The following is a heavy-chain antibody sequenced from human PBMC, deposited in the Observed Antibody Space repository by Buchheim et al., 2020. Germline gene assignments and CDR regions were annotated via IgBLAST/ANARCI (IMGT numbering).Heavy chain of an antibody. D-gene: IGHD6-13*01. Sequence: QVQLVESGGGVVQPGRSLRLSCAASGFTFSSYGMHWVRQAPGKGLEWVAVIWYDGSNKYYADSVKGRFTISRDNSKNTLYLQMNSLRVEDTAIYYCARDSGSSWFYYFDYWGQGAL. V-gene: IGHV3-33*01. CDR2: IWYDGSNK. CDR1: GFTFSSYG. CDR3: ARDSGSSWFYYFDY. J-gene: IGHJ4*02.